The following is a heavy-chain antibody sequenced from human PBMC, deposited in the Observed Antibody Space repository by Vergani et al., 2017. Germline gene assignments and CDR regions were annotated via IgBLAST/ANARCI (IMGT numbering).Heavy chain of an antibody. Sequence: QVQLVQSGAEVKKPGASVKVSCKASGYTFTSYYMHWVRQAPGQGLEWMGIINPSGGSTSYAQKFQGRVTMTRATSTSTVYMELSSLRSEDTAVYYCARAEGGYSYPLHNRGRQFDYWGQGTLVTVSS. CDR3: ARAEGGYSYPLHNRGRQFDY. CDR2: INPSGGST. CDR1: GYTFTSYY. V-gene: IGHV1-46*03. J-gene: IGHJ4*02. D-gene: IGHD5-18*01.